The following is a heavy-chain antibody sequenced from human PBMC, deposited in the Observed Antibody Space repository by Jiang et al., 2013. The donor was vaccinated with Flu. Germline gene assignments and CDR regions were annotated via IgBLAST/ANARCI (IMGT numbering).Heavy chain of an antibody. CDR3: AREGNKEGPGHVYWFDP. CDR1: GYTFTNFW. J-gene: IGHJ5*02. CDR2: IYPSDSDT. V-gene: IGHV5-51*01. D-gene: IGHD2-2*01. Sequence: GAEVKKPGESLKISCKASGYTFTNFWIGWVRQLPGKGLEWMGHIYPSDSDTRYSPSFQGQVTISADKSINTAYLQWSSLKASDTAIYYCAREGNKEGPGHVYWFDPWGQGTLVTVSS.